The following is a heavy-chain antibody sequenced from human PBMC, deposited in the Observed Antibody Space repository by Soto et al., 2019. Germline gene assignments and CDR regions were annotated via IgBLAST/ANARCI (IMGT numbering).Heavy chain of an antibody. CDR2: INHSGST. J-gene: IGHJ6*02. D-gene: IGHD6-19*01. V-gene: IGHV4-34*01. CDR3: ARAVAGTGGYYYYYDMDV. Sequence: QVQLQQWGAGLLKPSETLSLTCAVYGGSFSGYYWSWIRQPPGKGLEWIGEINHSGSTNYNPSLNSRISISVDTSKNHFSLELRYVTAADTAVYYCARAVAGTGGYYYYYDMDVWGQGTTVTVSS. CDR1: GGSFSGYY.